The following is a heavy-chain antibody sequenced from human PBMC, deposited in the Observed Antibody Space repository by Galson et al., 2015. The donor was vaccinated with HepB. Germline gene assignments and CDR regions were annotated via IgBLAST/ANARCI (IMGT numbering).Heavy chain of an antibody. CDR2: INHSGST. CDR3: ARRGSSSWYGYFDL. Sequence: ETLSLTCAVYGGSFSGYYWSWIRQPPGKGLEWIGEINHSGSTNYNPSLKSRVTISVDTSKNQFSLKLSSVTAADTAVYYCARRGSSSWYGYFDLWGRGTLVTVSS. J-gene: IGHJ2*01. CDR1: GGSFSGYY. V-gene: IGHV4-34*01. D-gene: IGHD6-13*01.